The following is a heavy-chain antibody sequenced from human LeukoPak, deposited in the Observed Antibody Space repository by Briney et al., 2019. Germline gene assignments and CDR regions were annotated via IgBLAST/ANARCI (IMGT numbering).Heavy chain of an antibody. CDR1: GGSISSSSYY. Sequence: SETLSLTCTVSGGSISSSSYYWGWIRQPPGKGLEWIGSIYSSGSTYYNPSLKSRVTISVDTSKNQFSLKLSSVTAADTAVYYCARHPARRYSSGWYYYFDYWGQGTLVTVSS. CDR3: ARHPARRYSSGWYYYFDY. CDR2: IYSSGST. J-gene: IGHJ4*02. D-gene: IGHD6-19*01. V-gene: IGHV4-39*01.